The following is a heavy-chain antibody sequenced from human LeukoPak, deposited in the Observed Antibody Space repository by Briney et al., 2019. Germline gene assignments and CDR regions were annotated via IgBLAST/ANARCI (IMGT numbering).Heavy chain of an antibody. CDR3: ARGPTLRGIAAAGGDY. J-gene: IGHJ4*02. V-gene: IGHV3-74*01. CDR1: GFTFSSYW. Sequence: SGGSLRLPCAASGFTFSSYWMHWVRHAPGKGLVWVSRINSDGSSTSYADSVKGRFTISRDNAKNTLYLQMNSLRAEDTAVYYCARGPTLRGIAAAGGDYWGQGTLVTVSS. CDR2: INSDGSST. D-gene: IGHD6-13*01.